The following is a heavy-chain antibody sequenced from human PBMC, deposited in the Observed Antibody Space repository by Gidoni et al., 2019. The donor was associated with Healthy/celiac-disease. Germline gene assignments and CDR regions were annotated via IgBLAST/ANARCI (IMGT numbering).Heavy chain of an antibody. CDR3: ARESVHGSGTGWYFDL. D-gene: IGHD3-10*01. CDR2: IKQDGSEK. J-gene: IGHJ2*01. V-gene: IGHV3-7*01. CDR1: GFTFSSYW. Sequence: EVQLVESGGGLVQPGGSLRLSCAASGFTFSSYWMSWVRQDPGKGLEWVANIKQDGSEKYYVDSVKGRFTISRDNAKNSLYLQMNRLRAEDTAVYYCARESVHGSGTGWYFDLWGRGTLVTVSS.